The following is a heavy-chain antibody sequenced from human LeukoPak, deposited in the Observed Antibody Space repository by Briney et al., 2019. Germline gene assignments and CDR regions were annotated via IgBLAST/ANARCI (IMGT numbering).Heavy chain of an antibody. CDR1: GGSFSGYY. D-gene: IGHD2-2*01. J-gene: IGHJ4*02. Sequence: PSETLSLTCAVYGGSFSGYYWGWIRQPPGKGLEWIGSIYYSVTTYYNPSLKSRVTISVDTSKNQFSLKLSSVTAADTAVYYCANSDVPATAIDYWGQGTLVTVSS. CDR3: ANSDVPATAIDY. V-gene: IGHV4-39*01. CDR2: IYYSVTT.